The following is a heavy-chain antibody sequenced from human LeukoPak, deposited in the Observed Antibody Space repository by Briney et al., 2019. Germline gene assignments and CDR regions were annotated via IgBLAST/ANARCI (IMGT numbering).Heavy chain of an antibody. V-gene: IGHV3-7*01. CDR3: AVDRRFKIFDY. D-gene: IGHD5-24*01. Sequence: SGGSLRLSCATSGLAFSNFWMYWVREAPGKGLEWVASIKPDGSEDFYADSVKGRFNISRDNAKNSLFLQMTNLKAEDTAVYYCAVDRRFKIFDYWGQGTLVTVSS. J-gene: IGHJ4*02. CDR2: IKPDGSED. CDR1: GLAFSNFW.